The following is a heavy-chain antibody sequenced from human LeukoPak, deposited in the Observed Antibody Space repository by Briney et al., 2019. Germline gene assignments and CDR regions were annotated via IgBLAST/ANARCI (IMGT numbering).Heavy chain of an antibody. CDR1: GGSISSSSYY. D-gene: IGHD6-6*01. V-gene: IGHV4-61*05. J-gene: IGHJ4*02. Sequence: SETLALTCAVSGGSISSSSYYWGWIRQPPGKGLEWIGYIYYTGSTNYNPSLKSRVTMFVDMSKNQFSLRLSSVTAADTAVYYCARHRAYSSSSPFDYWGQGTLVTVSS. CDR3: ARHRAYSSSSPFDY. CDR2: IYYTGST.